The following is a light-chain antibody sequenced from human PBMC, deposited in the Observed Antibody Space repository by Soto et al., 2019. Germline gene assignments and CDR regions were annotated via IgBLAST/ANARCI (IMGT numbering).Light chain of an antibody. Sequence: QSALTQPPSASGSPGQSVTISCTGSSSDVGSYNFVSWYQQHPGKAPKLMIYEVSKRPSGVPDRFSGSKSGNTASLTVSGLQAEDDDEYPCCSYAGTSNDSTQILVFGGGTKVTVL. V-gene: IGLV2-8*01. J-gene: IGLJ3*02. CDR1: SSDVGSYNF. CDR3: CSYAGTSNDSTQILV. CDR2: EVS.